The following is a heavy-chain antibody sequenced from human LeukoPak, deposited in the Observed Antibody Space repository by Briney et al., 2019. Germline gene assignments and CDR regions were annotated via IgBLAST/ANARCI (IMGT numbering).Heavy chain of an antibody. Sequence: PSETLSLTCTVSGGSISSYYWSWIRQPPGKGLEWIGYIYYSGSTNYNPSLKSRVTISVDTSKNQFSLKLSSVTAADTAVYYCARGPNCSSTSCSFNRQNWFDPWGQGTLVTVSS. CDR1: GGSISSYY. V-gene: IGHV4-59*01. D-gene: IGHD2-2*01. CDR3: ARGPNCSSTSCSFNRQNWFDP. CDR2: IYYSGST. J-gene: IGHJ5*02.